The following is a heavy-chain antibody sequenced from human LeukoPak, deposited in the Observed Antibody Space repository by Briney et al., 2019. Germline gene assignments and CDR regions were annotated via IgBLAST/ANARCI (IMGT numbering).Heavy chain of an antibody. J-gene: IGHJ5*02. D-gene: IGHD2-2*01. CDR1: GGSVSSGSYY. V-gene: IGHV4-61*01. CDR3: ASLFCTRTSCFFLDP. CDR2: YSGST. Sequence: SETLPLTCTVSGGSVSSGSYYWSYYSGSTNYNPSLKGRVTISVDTSRNQFSLKLSSVTAADTAVYYCASLFCTRTSCFFLDPWGQGTLVTVSS.